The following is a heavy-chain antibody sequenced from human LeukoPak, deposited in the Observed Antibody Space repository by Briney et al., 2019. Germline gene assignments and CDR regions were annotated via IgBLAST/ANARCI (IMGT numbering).Heavy chain of an antibody. CDR1: GFTFSSYA. Sequence: PGGSLRLSCVASGFTFSSYAMSWVRQAPARGLEWVSSLRGDGDTFYGDSVKGRFTLSRDDSRNTVYLQLNNLRVEDTAIYYCAKARLVSNADAGLWGQGTLVTVSS. V-gene: IGHV3-23*01. J-gene: IGHJ4*02. D-gene: IGHD3-16*01. CDR3: AKARLVSNADAGL. CDR2: LRGDGDT.